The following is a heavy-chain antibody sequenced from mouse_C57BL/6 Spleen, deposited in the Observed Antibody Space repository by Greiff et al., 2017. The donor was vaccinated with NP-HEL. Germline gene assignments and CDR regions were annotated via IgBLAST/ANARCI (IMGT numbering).Heavy chain of an antibody. V-gene: IGHV3-6*01. Sequence: EVKLQESGPGLVKPSQSLSLTCSVTGYSITSGYYWNWIRQVPGNNLEWMGYISYDGSNNYNPSLKNRIPITRDTSKNQFFLKLNSVTTEDTATYYGARSIYYDCDGYAMDYWGQGTSVTVSS. D-gene: IGHD2-4*01. J-gene: IGHJ4*01. CDR3: ARSIYYDCDGYAMDY. CDR1: GYSITSGYY. CDR2: ISYDGSN.